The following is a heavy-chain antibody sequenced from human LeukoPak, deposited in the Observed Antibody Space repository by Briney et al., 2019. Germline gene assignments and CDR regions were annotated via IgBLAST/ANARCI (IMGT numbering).Heavy chain of an antibody. CDR2: IYGDGRT. Sequence: GGSLRLSCAASGFTVSSNYMSWVRQAPGNGLERVSVIYGDGRTSHSASVRGRFTISRDNSKNIVSLQMNNLRAEDTAVYYCARGRGLGVVSPYFDYWGQGTLVTVSS. CDR1: GFTVSSNY. J-gene: IGHJ4*02. D-gene: IGHD3-3*01. CDR3: ARGRGLGVVSPYFDY. V-gene: IGHV3-53*01.